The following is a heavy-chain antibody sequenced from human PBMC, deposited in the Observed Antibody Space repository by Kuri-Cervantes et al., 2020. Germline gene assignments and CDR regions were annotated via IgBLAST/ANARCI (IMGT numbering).Heavy chain of an antibody. Sequence: GGSLRLSCAASGFTFSSYAMHWVRQAPGKGLEWVAVISYDGSNKYYADSVKGRFTISRDNSKNTLYLQMNSLRAEDTAVYYCAKDRNMRGYSGYDFDYWGQGTLVTVSS. J-gene: IGHJ4*02. CDR3: AKDRNMRGYSGYDFDY. CDR2: ISYDGSNK. V-gene: IGHV3-30-3*01. D-gene: IGHD5-12*01. CDR1: GFTFSSYA.